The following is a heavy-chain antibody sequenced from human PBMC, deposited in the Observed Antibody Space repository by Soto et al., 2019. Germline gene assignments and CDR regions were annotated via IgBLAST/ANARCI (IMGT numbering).Heavy chain of an antibody. Sequence: EVQLVESGGGFVQPGGSLRLSCSASGFTFSSYWMHWVRQAPGKGMVWVSRINSDGSRTSYADSAKGRFNISRDNAKNTLYLQMNSLRAADTAVYSCARGDGDYYERNGYLGRHWGQGTLVTVSS. CDR1: GFTFSSYW. CDR3: ARGDGDYYERNGYLGRH. CDR2: INSDGSRT. D-gene: IGHD3-22*01. J-gene: IGHJ4*02. V-gene: IGHV3-74*01.